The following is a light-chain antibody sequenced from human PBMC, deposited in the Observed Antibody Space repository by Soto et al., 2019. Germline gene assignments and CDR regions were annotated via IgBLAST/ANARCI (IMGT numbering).Light chain of an antibody. J-gene: IGLJ2*01. CDR1: SSNIGINA. CDR3: AAWDDSLNGVL. Sequence: QPVLTQPPSVSEAPRQRVTISCSGSSSNIGINAVNWYQQLPGKAPKLLIYYDDLLPSGVSDRFSGSKSGTSASLAISGLQSEDEADYYCAAWDDSLNGVLFGGGTKVTVL. CDR2: YDD. V-gene: IGLV1-36*01.